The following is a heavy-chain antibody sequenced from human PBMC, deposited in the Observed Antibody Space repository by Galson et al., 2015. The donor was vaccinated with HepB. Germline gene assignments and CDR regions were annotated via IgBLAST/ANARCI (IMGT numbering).Heavy chain of an antibody. CDR2: ISSGSEYI. Sequence: SLRLSCAASGFIFSNFAMNWVRQAPGKGLEWVSSISSGSEYIYYEDSVKGRFTMSRDNAKGSLFLQMNSLRAEDTAVYYCVRETVEMGSRLDHWGQGTLVTVSS. J-gene: IGHJ4*02. V-gene: IGHV3-21*01. D-gene: IGHD5-24*01. CDR1: GFIFSNFA. CDR3: VRETVEMGSRLDH.